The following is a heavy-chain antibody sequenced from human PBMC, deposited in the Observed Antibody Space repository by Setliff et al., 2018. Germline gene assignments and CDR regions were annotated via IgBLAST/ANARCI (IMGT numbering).Heavy chain of an antibody. CDR2: ISYDGSNK. Sequence: TGGSLRLSCAASGFTFSSYAMHWVRQAPGKGLEWVAVISYDGSNKYYADSVKGRFTISRDNSKNTLYLQMSSLRPEDTAVYYCARGGCSATSCLDYWGQGILVTVSS. CDR3: ARGGCSATSCLDY. V-gene: IGHV3-30*15. CDR1: GFTFSSYA. D-gene: IGHD2-2*01. J-gene: IGHJ4*02.